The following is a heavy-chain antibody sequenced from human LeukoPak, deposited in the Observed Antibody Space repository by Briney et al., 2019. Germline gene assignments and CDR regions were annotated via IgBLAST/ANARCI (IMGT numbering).Heavy chain of an antibody. CDR3: AKDEGVGSWGNTWGLMY. Sequence: GGSLTLSCATSGFTFSSYAMYWVRQAPGKGLEWVAVIWYDGSKKYYADSVKGRFTISRDNSKNTLDLQMNSLRVEDTAVYYCAKDEGVGSWGNTWGLMYCGQGSLVTVSS. D-gene: IGHD6-6*01. CDR2: IWYDGSKK. CDR1: GFTFSSYA. J-gene: IGHJ4*02. V-gene: IGHV3-33*06.